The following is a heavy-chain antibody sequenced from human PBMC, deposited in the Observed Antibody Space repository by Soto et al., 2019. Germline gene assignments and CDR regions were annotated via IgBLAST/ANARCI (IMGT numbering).Heavy chain of an antibody. CDR1: GFTFSSYC. CDR3: AKEGEQMATITFEY. J-gene: IGHJ4*02. D-gene: IGHD5-12*01. V-gene: IGHV3-48*02. CDR2: IDIGSRNI. Sequence: GGSLRLSCAASGFTFSSYCMHWVRQAPGKGLECVSYIDIGSRNIFYADSVKGRFTISRYNAKNSIYLQMKSLRDQDTSVYYCAKEGEQMATITFEYWGQGTMVTVSS.